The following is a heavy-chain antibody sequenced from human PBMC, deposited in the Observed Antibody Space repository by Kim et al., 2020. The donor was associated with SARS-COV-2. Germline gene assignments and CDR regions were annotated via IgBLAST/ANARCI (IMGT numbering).Heavy chain of an antibody. Sequence: GRLTISRDNSKTTLYLQMNSLRAEDTAVYYCAKISHAYYDFWSAFYSMDVWGQGTTVTVSS. CDR3: AKISHAYYDFWSAFYSMDV. D-gene: IGHD3-3*01. J-gene: IGHJ6*02. V-gene: IGHV3-33*06.